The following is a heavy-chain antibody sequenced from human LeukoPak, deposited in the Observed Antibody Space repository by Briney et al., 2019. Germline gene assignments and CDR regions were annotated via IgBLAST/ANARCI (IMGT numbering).Heavy chain of an antibody. CDR3: ARGYYDTNGYYYRLDF. D-gene: IGHD3-22*01. V-gene: IGHV1-8*01. CDR2: MNSNRGNT. CDR1: GYIFTTYD. Sequence: ASVKVSCKASGYIFTTYDINWVRQATGQGLEWMGWMNSNRGNTGYAQKFQGRVTMTRNTSISTAYMELSSPRSEDTAIYYCARGYYDTNGYYYRLDFWGQGTLVTVSS. J-gene: IGHJ4*02.